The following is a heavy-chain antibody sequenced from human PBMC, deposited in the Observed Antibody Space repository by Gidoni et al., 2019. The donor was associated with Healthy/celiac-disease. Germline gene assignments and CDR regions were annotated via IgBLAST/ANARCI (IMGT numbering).Heavy chain of an antibody. J-gene: IGHJ5*02. CDR3: ARDWALYGDYGSGWFDP. CDR2: IYYSGST. V-gene: IGHV4-61*01. D-gene: IGHD4-17*01. Sequence: QVQLQESGPGLVKPSETLSLTCTVSGGSVSRGSYYWSWIRQPPGKGLEWIGYIYYSGSTNYNPSLKSRVTISVDTSKNQFSLKLSSVTAADTAVYYCARDWALYGDYGSGWFDPWGQGTLVTVSS. CDR1: GGSVSRGSYY.